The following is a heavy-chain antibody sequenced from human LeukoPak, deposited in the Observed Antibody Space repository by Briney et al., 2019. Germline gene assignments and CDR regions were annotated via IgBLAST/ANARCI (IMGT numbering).Heavy chain of an antibody. CDR1: GGASSGYY. J-gene: IGHJ4*02. CDR2: INHSGST. Sequence: SETLSLTCAVYGGASSGYYWSWIRQPPGEGQWWIGEINHSGSTNYNTSLKSRATISVDTSKNQFSLKLSSVTAADTAVYYCASGPSVDTAMGFQRGDYWGQGTLVTVSS. CDR3: ASGPSVDTAMGFQRGDY. V-gene: IGHV4-34*01. D-gene: IGHD5-18*01.